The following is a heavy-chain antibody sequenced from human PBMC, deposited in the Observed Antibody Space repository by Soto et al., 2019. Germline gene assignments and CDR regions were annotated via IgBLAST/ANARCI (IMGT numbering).Heavy chain of an antibody. Sequence: CGSLRLSCAASGFTFSSYAMSWVRQAPGKGLEWVSAISGSGGSTYYADSVKGRFTISRDNSKNTLYLQMNSLRAEDTAVYYCAKDIYYYDSSGYLDYWGQGTLGSVSA. V-gene: IGHV3-23*01. D-gene: IGHD3-22*01. CDR3: AKDIYYYDSSGYLDY. CDR2: ISGSGGST. CDR1: GFTFSSYA. J-gene: IGHJ4*02.